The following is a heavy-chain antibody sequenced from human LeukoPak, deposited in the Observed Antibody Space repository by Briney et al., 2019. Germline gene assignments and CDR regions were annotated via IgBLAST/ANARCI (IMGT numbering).Heavy chain of an antibody. V-gene: IGHV3-74*01. Sequence: GGSLRLSCAASGFTFSTYWVHWVRQAPGKGLVWVSRNPDRSRTDYADSVKGRFTISRDNAKNTLYLQRNSLRAEDTAVYFCARDLRGNRDYWGQGTLVTVSS. D-gene: IGHD4-23*01. CDR3: ARDLRGNRDY. CDR2: NPDRSRT. J-gene: IGHJ4*02. CDR1: GFTFSTYW.